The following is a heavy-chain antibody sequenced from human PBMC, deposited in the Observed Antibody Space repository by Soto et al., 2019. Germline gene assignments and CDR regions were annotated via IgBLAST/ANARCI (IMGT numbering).Heavy chain of an antibody. CDR2: IHYSGST. Sequence: QVQLQESGPGLVKPSETLSLTCTVPGGSVNIGTYDWSWIRPPPGKGLEWIGFIHYSGSTNYIPSLKGRVPMSVDKLKNQFSLKLTSVNAADTAVYYCTWGGDAYKNGLWGQGTLVTVSS. J-gene: IGHJ4*02. CDR1: GGSVNIGTYD. D-gene: IGHD2-21*01. V-gene: IGHV4-61*01. CDR3: TWGGDAYKNGL.